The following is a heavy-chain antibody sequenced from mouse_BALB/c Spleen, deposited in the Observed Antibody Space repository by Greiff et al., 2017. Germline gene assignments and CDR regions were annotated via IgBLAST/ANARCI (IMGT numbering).Heavy chain of an antibody. V-gene: IGHV5-6-4*01. CDR3: TRRWDVGY. Sequence: DVKLVESGGGLVKPGGSLKLSCAASGFTFSSYTMSWVRQTPEKRLEWVATISSGGSYTYYPDSVKGRFTISRDNAKNTLYLQMSSLKSEDTAMYYGTRRWDVGYWGQGTTLTVSS. CDR1: GFTFSSYT. D-gene: IGHD4-1*01. J-gene: IGHJ2*01. CDR2: ISSGGSYT.